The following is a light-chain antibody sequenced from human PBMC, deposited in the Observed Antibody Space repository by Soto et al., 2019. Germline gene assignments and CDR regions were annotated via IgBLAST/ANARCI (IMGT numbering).Light chain of an antibody. V-gene: IGKV3-15*01. Sequence: IVWMQSRRTLSLSTVDRATLSCKASQRVSSSYFAWYQQKPGQAPRLLIYGASTRATGIPARFSGSGSGTEFTLTISSLQSEDFAVYYCQQYNNWPPTWTFGQGTKVDIK. CDR2: GAS. CDR1: QRVSSSY. J-gene: IGKJ1*01. CDR3: QQYNNWPPTWT.